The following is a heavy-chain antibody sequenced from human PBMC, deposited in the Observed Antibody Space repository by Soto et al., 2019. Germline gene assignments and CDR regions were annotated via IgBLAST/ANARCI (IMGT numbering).Heavy chain of an antibody. CDR3: ARGRRMGYYGSGSDDFDY. CDR1: GGSISSGDYY. Sequence: QVQLQESGPGLVKPSQTLSLTCTVSGGSISSGDYYWSWIRQPPGKGLEWIGYIYYSGSTYYNPSLKGRVTTSVDTSKHQFSLKLSSVTAADTAVYYCARGRRMGYYGSGSDDFDYWGQGTRVTVSS. D-gene: IGHD3-10*01. J-gene: IGHJ4*02. CDR2: IYYSGST. V-gene: IGHV4-30-4*01.